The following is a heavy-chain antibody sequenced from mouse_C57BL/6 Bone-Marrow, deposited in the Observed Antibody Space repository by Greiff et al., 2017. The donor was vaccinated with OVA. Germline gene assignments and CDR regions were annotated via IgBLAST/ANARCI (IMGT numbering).Heavy chain of an antibody. CDR3: ARLNHFAY. Sequence: QVQLKQPGAELVRPGSSVKLSCKASGYTFTSYWMDWVKQRPGQGLEWIGNIYPSDSETHYNQKFKDKATLTVDKSSSTAYMQLSSLTSEDSAVYYCARLNHFAYWGQGTLVTVSA. CDR1: GYTFTSYW. V-gene: IGHV1-61*01. J-gene: IGHJ3*01. CDR2: IYPSDSET.